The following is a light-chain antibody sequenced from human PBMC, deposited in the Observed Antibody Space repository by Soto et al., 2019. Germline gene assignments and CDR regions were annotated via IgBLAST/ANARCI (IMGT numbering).Light chain of an antibody. CDR2: AAS. CDR1: QSLSSSY. Sequence: IVLTQSPGTLSLSPGDGATLACRASQSLSSSYLAWYQQIPGQAPRLLIYAASTRATGIPDRFSGSGSGIDFTLTISILEPEDFAVYYCQQYGTSPELTFGVGTQVELE. CDR3: QQYGTSPELT. J-gene: IGKJ4*01. V-gene: IGKV3-20*01.